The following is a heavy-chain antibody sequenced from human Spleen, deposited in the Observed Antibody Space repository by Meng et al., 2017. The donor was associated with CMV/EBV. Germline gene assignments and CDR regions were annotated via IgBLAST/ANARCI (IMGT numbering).Heavy chain of an antibody. D-gene: IGHD3-22*01. CDR2: ISYDGSNK. CDR3: AKGHNLYDSSANLVGSYFDY. V-gene: IGHV3-30-3*01. Sequence: GESLKISCAASGFTFSSYAMHWVRQAPGKGLEWVAVISYDGSNKYYADSVKGRFTISRDNSKNTLYLQMNSLRAEDTAVYYCAKGHNLYDSSANLVGSYFDYWDQGTLVTVSS. J-gene: IGHJ4*02. CDR1: GFTFSSYA.